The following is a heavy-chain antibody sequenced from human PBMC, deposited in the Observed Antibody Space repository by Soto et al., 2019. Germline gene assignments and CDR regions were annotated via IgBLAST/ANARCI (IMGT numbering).Heavy chain of an antibody. CDR1: GFTFSSYG. Sequence: QVQLVESGGGVVQPGRSLRLSCAASGFTFSSYGMHWVRQAPGKGLEWVAVIWYDGSNKYYADSVKGRFTISRDNSKNTLYLQMNSLRAEDTAVYYCARDHCNNSYGYVYYYYGMDVWGQGTTVTVSS. CDR2: IWYDGSNK. CDR3: ARDHCNNSYGYVYYYYGMDV. J-gene: IGHJ6*02. D-gene: IGHD5-18*01. V-gene: IGHV3-33*01.